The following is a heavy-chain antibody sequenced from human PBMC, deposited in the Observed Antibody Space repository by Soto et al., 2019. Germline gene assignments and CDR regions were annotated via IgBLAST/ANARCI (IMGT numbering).Heavy chain of an antibody. Sequence: QVQLVQSGAEVKKPGASVKVSCKASGYTFTSYYMHWVRQAPGQGLEWMGIINPSGGSTSYAQKFQGRVTMTRDTSTSTVYMELSSLRSEDTAVYYCASSQTGYYDILTGRDWGQGTLVTVSS. CDR3: ASSQTGYYDILTGRD. J-gene: IGHJ4*02. CDR1: GYTFTSYY. V-gene: IGHV1-46*03. D-gene: IGHD3-9*01. CDR2: INPSGGST.